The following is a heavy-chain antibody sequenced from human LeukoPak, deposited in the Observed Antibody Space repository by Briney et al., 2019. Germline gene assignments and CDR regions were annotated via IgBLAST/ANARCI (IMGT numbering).Heavy chain of an antibody. CDR1: GFTFSSYS. CDR2: ISSSSSYI. V-gene: IGHV3-21*01. D-gene: IGHD2-2*01. Sequence: PGGSLRLSCAASGFTFSSYSMNWVHQAPGKGLEWVSSISSSSSYIYYADSVKGRFTISRDNAKNSLYLQMNSLRAEDTAVYYCARAGLKEYQLLIGRNWFDPWGQGTLVTVSS. CDR3: ARAGLKEYQLLIGRNWFDP. J-gene: IGHJ5*02.